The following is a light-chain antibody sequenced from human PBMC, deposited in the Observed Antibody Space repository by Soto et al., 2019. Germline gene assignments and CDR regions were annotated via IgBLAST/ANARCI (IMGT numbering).Light chain of an antibody. CDR1: QSVSSN. CDR2: GAS. CDR3: QQYNNWPPWT. Sequence: EIVMTQSPATLSVSPGERATLSCRASQSVSSNLAWYQQKPGQAPRLLIYGASTRATGFPARFSGSGSGTEFTLTISSLQSEDVAVYYCQQYNNWPPWTFGQGTKVEIK. J-gene: IGKJ1*01. V-gene: IGKV3-15*01.